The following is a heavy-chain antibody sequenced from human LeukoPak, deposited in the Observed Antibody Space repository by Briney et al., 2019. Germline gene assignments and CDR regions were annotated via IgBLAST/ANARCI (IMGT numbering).Heavy chain of an antibody. CDR1: GYTFTGYY. V-gene: IGHV1-2*02. Sequence: GVSVKVSCKASGYTFTGYYMHWVRQAPGQGLEWMGWINPNSGGTNYAQKFQGRVTMTRDTPISTAYMELSRLRSDDTAVYYCARGGLRYFDWLLWVYWGQGTLVTVSS. J-gene: IGHJ4*02. D-gene: IGHD3-9*01. CDR2: INPNSGGT. CDR3: ARGGLRYFDWLLWVY.